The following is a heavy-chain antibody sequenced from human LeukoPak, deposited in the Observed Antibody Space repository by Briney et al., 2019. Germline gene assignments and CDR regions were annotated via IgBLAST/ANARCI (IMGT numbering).Heavy chain of an antibody. D-gene: IGHD2/OR15-2a*01. CDR2: ISYDESDK. J-gene: IGHJ4*02. CDR3: AKDGTSYYYIYY. V-gene: IGHV3-30*04. CDR1: GFTFSNYA. Sequence: GGSLRLSCAASGFTFSNYAMHWVRQAPGKGLEWVAVISYDESDKYYADSLKGRFTVSRDDSKNTLYLQMNSLRGDDTAVYYCAKDGTSYYYIYYWGQGTLVTVSS.